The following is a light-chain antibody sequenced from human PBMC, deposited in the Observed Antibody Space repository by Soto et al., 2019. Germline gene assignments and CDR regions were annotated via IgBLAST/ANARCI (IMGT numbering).Light chain of an antibody. CDR3: MSYAGMYTYV. CDR1: SSDVGGYDY. CDR2: EVT. Sequence: QSALTHPPSASGSPGQSVTISCTGTSSDVGGYDYVSWYQQYPGKTPKLMIYEVTKRPSGVPNRFFGSKSGNTASLTVSGLQAEDEADYFCMSYAGMYTYVFGTGTKVTV. J-gene: IGLJ1*01. V-gene: IGLV2-8*01.